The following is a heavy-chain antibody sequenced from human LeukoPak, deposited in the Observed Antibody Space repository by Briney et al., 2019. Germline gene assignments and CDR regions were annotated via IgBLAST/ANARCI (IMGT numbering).Heavy chain of an antibody. Sequence: PGGSLRLSCAASGITFGNNCMHWVRQAPGKGLEWVAVISYDGSNKYYADSVKGRFTISRDNSKNTLYLQMNSLRAEDTAVYYWAKEGGGLSSGYYYAPLNYFDYWGQGTLVTVSS. CDR3: AKEGGGLSSGYYYAPLNYFDY. CDR2: ISYDGSNK. J-gene: IGHJ4*02. CDR1: GITFGNNC. V-gene: IGHV3-30*18. D-gene: IGHD3-22*01.